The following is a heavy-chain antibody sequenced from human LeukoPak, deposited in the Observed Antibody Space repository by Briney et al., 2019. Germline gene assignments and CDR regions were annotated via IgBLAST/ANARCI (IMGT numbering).Heavy chain of an antibody. CDR1: GGSISSGGYS. V-gene: IGHV4-30-2*01. CDR2: IYHSGST. J-gene: IGHJ6*02. CDR3: ARDPLSGMDV. Sequence: TSEALSLTCAVSGGSISSGGYSWSWIRQPPGKGLEWIGYIYHSGSTYYNPSLKSRVTISVDRSKNQFSLKLSSVTAADTAVYYCARDPLSGMDVWGQGTTVTVSS.